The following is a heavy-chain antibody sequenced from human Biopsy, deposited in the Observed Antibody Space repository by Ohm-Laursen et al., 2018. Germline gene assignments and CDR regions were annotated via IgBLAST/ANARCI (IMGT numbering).Heavy chain of an antibody. CDR3: ARWETTLGRSLDS. D-gene: IGHD1-26*01. V-gene: IGHV1-8*01. CDR1: GYTFTSHD. J-gene: IGHJ4*02. Sequence: GASVKVSCKASGYTFTSHDINWVRQATGQGLEWMGWMSPNTGNTVYAQRFQDRVTMTSDTSTGTAYMELTSLTSDDTAVYVCARWETTLGRSLDSWGQGTLVAVSS. CDR2: MSPNTGNT.